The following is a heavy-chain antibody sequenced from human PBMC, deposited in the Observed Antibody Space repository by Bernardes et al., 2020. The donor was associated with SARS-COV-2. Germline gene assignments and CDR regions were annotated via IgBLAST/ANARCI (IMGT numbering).Heavy chain of an antibody. CDR3: ARDTNGFDV. CDR1: TGSISSYS. Sequence: ETLSLTCTVSTGSISSYSWSWIRQPPGKGLEWIGNIYDSGRTTYNPSLKSRVTMSVDTSRSQFTLKLNSVTAADTAVYYCARDTNGFDVWGQGTMVTVSA. V-gene: IGHV4-59*01. J-gene: IGHJ3*01. CDR2: IYDSGRT. D-gene: IGHD1-1*01.